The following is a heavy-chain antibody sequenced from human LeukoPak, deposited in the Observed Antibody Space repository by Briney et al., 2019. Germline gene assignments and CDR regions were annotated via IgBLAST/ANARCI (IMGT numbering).Heavy chain of an antibody. Sequence: GGSLRLSCTVSGFTVSSNSMSWVRQAPGKGLEWVSFIYSGGNTHYSDSVKGRFTISRDNPKNTLYLQMNSLRAEDTAVYYCARGLYSSSSLRQNWFDPWGQGTLVTVSS. D-gene: IGHD6-6*01. CDR1: GFTVSSNS. CDR3: ARGLYSSSSLRQNWFDP. J-gene: IGHJ5*02. CDR2: IYSGGNT. V-gene: IGHV3-53*01.